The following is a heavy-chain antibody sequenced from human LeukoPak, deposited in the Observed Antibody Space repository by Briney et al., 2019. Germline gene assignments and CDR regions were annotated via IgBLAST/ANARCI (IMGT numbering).Heavy chain of an antibody. V-gene: IGHV3-23*01. CDR1: GFTVSSNY. J-gene: IGHJ4*02. Sequence: GGSLRLSCAASGFTVSSNYMSWVRQAPGKGLEWVSAISGSGGSTYYADSVKGRFTISRDNSKNTLYLQMNSLRAEDTAVYYCAKAGSGYCSSTSCYTPDYWGQGTLVTVSS. CDR2: ISGSGGST. CDR3: AKAGSGYCSSTSCYTPDY. D-gene: IGHD2-2*02.